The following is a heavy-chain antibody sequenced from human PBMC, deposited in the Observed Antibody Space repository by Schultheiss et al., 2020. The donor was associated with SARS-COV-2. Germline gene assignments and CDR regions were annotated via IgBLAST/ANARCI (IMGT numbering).Heavy chain of an antibody. CDR2: ISGSGTTM. Sequence: GGSLRLSCAASGFTLRTYALHWVRQAPGKGLEWIAYISGSGTTMYHADSVKGRFTISRDNAKNSMYLQMNSLRAEDTAVYYCARGGKFYYDSSGTTDFDYWGQGTLVTVSS. CDR1: GFTLRTYA. J-gene: IGHJ4*02. D-gene: IGHD3-22*01. CDR3: ARGGKFYYDSSGTTDFDY. V-gene: IGHV3-48*03.